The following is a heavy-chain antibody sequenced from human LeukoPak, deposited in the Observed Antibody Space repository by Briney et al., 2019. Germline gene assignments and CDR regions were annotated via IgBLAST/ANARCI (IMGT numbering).Heavy chain of an antibody. CDR1: GGSISSSSYY. J-gene: IGHJ4*02. D-gene: IGHD3-9*01. Sequence: PSETLSLTCTVSGGSISSSSYYWGWICQPPGKGLEWIGSIYYSGSTYYNPSLKSRVTISVDTSKNQFSLKLSSVPAADTAVYYCARLELRYFDWSYYFDYWGQGTLVTVSS. CDR3: ARLELRYFDWSYYFDY. CDR2: IYYSGST. V-gene: IGHV4-39*01.